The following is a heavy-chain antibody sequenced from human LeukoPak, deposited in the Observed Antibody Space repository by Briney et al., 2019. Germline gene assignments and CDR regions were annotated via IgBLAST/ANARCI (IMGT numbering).Heavy chain of an antibody. CDR1: GYTFTSYG. J-gene: IGHJ4*02. Sequence: ASVKVSCKASGYTFTSYGISWVRQAPGQGLEWMGWISAYNGNTNYAQKLQGRVTMTTDTSTSTAYMELSSLRSEDTAVYYCAREGLGYCSGGRCYSGQWLAPFDYWGQGTLVTVSS. CDR2: ISAYNGNT. CDR3: AREGLGYCSGGRCYSGQWLAPFDY. D-gene: IGHD2-15*01. V-gene: IGHV1-18*04.